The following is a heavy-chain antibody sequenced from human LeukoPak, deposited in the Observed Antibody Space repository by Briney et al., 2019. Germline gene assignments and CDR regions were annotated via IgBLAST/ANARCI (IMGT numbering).Heavy chain of an antibody. CDR3: ARGFRGHSSSSFDY. D-gene: IGHD6-13*01. V-gene: IGHV4-34*01. CDR2: INHSGSP. CDR1: GGYLRGYY. Sequence: SETQSLTCAVYGGYLRGYYWSWTRQPQGPGLEWIAEINHSGSPNYTPSLKSRVTISVHTSKHQFSLKLSSVTAADTAVYYCARGFRGHSSSSFDYWGQGTLVTVSS. J-gene: IGHJ4*02.